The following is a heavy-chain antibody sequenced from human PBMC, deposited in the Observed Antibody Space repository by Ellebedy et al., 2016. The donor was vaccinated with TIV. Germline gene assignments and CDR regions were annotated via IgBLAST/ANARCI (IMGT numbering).Heavy chain of an antibody. CDR1: GFTFSSYG. Sequence: GESLKISCAASGFTFSSYGMHWVRQAPGKGLEWVAVIWYDGSNKYYADSVKGRFTISRDNSKNTLYLQMNSLRAEDTAVYYCARASITMVRGVNWYFDLWGRGTLVTVSS. V-gene: IGHV3-33*08. J-gene: IGHJ2*01. CDR2: IWYDGSNK. D-gene: IGHD3-10*01. CDR3: ARASITMVRGVNWYFDL.